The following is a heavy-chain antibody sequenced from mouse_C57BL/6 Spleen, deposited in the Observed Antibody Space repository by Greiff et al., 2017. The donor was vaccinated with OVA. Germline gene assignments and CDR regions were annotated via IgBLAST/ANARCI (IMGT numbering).Heavy chain of an antibody. V-gene: IGHV14-4*01. CDR3: TDYGSSPWFAY. CDR1: GFNIKDDY. Sequence: EVQRVESGAELVRPGASVKLSCTASGFNIKDDYMHWVKQRPEQGLEWIGWIDPENGDTEYASKFQGKATITADTSSNTAYLQLSSLTSEDTAVYYCTDYGSSPWFAYWGKGTLVTVSA. J-gene: IGHJ3*01. CDR2: IDPENGDT. D-gene: IGHD1-1*01.